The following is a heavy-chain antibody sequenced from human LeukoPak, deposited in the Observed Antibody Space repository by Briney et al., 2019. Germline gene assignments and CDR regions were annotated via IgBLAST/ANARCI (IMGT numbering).Heavy chain of an antibody. J-gene: IGHJ4*02. V-gene: IGHV3-66*01. Sequence: PGGSLRLSCAASGFTVSSNYMSWVRQAPGKGLEWVSVIYSGGSTYYADSVKGRFTISRDNSKNTLYLQMNSLRAEDTAVYYCARTPPMYYFDYWGQGTLVTVSS. CDR3: ARTPPMYYFDY. CDR1: GFTVSSNY. CDR2: IYSGGST.